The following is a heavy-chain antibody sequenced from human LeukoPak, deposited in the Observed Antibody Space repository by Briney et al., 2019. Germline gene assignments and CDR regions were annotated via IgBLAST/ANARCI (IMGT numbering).Heavy chain of an antibody. CDR3: AKGESLGYCSSTSCYGLYYGVDV. CDR1: GFTFSSYA. Sequence: GGSLRLSCAASGFTFSSYAMSWVRQAPGKGLEWVSAISGSGGSTYYADSVKGRFTISRDNSKNTLYLQMNSLRAEDTAVYYCAKGESLGYCSSTSCYGLYYGVDVWGKGTTVTVSS. J-gene: IGHJ6*04. CDR2: ISGSGGST. D-gene: IGHD2-2*01. V-gene: IGHV3-23*01.